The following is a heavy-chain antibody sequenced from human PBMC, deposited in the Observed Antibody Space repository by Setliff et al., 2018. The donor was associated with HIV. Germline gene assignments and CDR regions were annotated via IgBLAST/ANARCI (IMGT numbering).Heavy chain of an antibody. V-gene: IGHV4-38-2*02. Sequence: SETLSLTCAVSSYSISSGYYWGWIRQPPGKGLEWIGSIYTSGSTNYNPSLKSRVTISVDTSKNQFSLKLSSVTAADTAVYYCAREDYYYYGMDVWGQGTTVTVSS. CDR3: AREDYYYYGMDV. CDR1: SYSISSGYY. CDR2: IYTSGST. J-gene: IGHJ6*02.